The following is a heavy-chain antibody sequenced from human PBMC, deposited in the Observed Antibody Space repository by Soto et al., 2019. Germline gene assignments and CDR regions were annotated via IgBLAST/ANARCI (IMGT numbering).Heavy chain of an antibody. CDR2: MNPNSGNT. V-gene: IGHV1-8*01. CDR1: GYTFTSYD. D-gene: IGHD3-16*02. J-gene: IGHJ3*02. Sequence: ASVKVSCKASGYTFTSYDINWVRQATGQGLEWMGWMNPNSGNTGYAQKFQGSVTMTRNTSISTAYMELSSLRSEDTAVYYCARGFSDCSSTSCSLYDYIWGSYRPPDLAFDIWGQGTMVTVSS. CDR3: ARGFSDCSSTSCSLYDYIWGSYRPPDLAFDI.